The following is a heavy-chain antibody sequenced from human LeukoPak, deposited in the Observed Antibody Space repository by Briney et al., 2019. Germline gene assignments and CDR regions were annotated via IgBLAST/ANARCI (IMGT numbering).Heavy chain of an antibody. Sequence: GESLQISCKGSGYSFTSYWIGWVRQMPGKGLEWMGIIYPGDSDTRYSPSFQGQVTISADKSISTAYLQWSSLKASDTAMYYCARRVVVPADDRGYYYCYYYMDVWGKGTTVTVSS. D-gene: IGHD2-2*01. V-gene: IGHV5-51*01. J-gene: IGHJ6*03. CDR3: ARRVVVPADDRGYYYCYYYMDV. CDR1: GYSFTSYW. CDR2: IYPGDSDT.